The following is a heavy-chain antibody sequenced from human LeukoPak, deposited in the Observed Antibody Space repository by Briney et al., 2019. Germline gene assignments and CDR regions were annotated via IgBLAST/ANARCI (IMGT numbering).Heavy chain of an antibody. V-gene: IGHV3-74*01. D-gene: IGHD2-2*01. J-gene: IGHJ3*02. CDR3: ARVGRNVVVPAADAFDI. Sequence: SGGSLRLSCAASGFTFSSYWMHWLRQAPGKGLVWVSRINSDGSSTSYADSVKGRFTISRDNAKNTLYLQMNSLRAEDTAVYYCARVGRNVVVPAADAFDIWGQGTMVTVSS. CDR1: GFTFSSYW. CDR2: INSDGSST.